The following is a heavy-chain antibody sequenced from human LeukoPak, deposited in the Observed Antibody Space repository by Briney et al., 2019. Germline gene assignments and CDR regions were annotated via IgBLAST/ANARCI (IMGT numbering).Heavy chain of an antibody. CDR2: IYYSGST. Sequence: SETLSLTCTVSGGSINSYYWSWIRQPPGKGLEWIGYIYYSGSTNYSPSLKGRVTISVDTSKNQFSLKLSSVTAADTAVYYCARHDSEYSSSYFDYWGQGTLVTVSS. J-gene: IGHJ4*02. CDR3: ARHDSEYSSSYFDY. V-gene: IGHV4-59*08. CDR1: GGSINSYY. D-gene: IGHD6-6*01.